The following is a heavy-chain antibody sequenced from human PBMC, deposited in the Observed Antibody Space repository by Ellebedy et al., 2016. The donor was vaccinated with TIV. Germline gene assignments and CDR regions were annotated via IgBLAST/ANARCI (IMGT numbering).Heavy chain of an antibody. CDR2: IYSGGTT. Sequence: GESLKISCAASGFTLTAYSMNWVRQAPGKGLEWVSVIYSGGTTNYADSVKGRFIISRDTSKNTLYLQMNSLRAEDTAVYYCARDFYDFWSGYYYSYFDYWGQGTLVTVSS. CDR3: ARDFYDFWSGYYYSYFDY. J-gene: IGHJ4*02. V-gene: IGHV3-53*01. D-gene: IGHD3-3*01. CDR1: GFTLTAYS.